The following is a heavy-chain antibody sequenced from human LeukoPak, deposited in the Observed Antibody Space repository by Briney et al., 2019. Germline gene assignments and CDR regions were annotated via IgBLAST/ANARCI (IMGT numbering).Heavy chain of an antibody. CDR3: AKDGPQSSSGWYVDY. D-gene: IGHD6-19*01. CDR1: GFTFSNYW. J-gene: IGHJ4*02. Sequence: GGSLRLSCAASGFTFSNYWMSWVRQAPGKGLEWVAFIRDDESNKYHAGSVEGRFTISRDNFKNTLYLQMNSLRAEDTAVYYCAKDGPQSSSGWYVDYWGQGTLVTVSS. V-gene: IGHV3-30*02. CDR2: IRDDESNK.